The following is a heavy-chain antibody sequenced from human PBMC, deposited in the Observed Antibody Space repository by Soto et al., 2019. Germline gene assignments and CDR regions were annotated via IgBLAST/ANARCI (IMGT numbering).Heavy chain of an antibody. V-gene: IGHV1-8*01. D-gene: IGHD1-1*01. Sequence: QVQLVQSGAEVKKPGASVKVSCKASGYTFTSYDINWVRQATGQGLEWMGWMNPNSGNTGYAQKFQGRVTMTRNTSTSTAYMELCSLRPEDTAVYYCARCPTWAGNVDYWGQGTLVTVSS. CDR3: ARCPTWAGNVDY. CDR1: GYTFTSYD. J-gene: IGHJ4*02. CDR2: MNPNSGNT.